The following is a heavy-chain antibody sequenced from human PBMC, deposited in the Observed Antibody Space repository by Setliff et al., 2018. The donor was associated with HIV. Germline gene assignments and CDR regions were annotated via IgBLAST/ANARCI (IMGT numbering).Heavy chain of an antibody. CDR2: IYYSGSA. V-gene: IGHV4-38-2*02. J-gene: IGHJ4*02. D-gene: IGHD6-19*01. CDR1: GYYINTAYY. Sequence: SETLSLTCSVSGYYINTAYYWGWIRQAPGKGLEWIGCIYYSGSAYYNPSLQSRVTISVDTSKNQGSLKLNSMTAADTAVYFCVRGPQWLVQNGRVYYFDYWGQGALVTVSS. CDR3: VRGPQWLVQNGRVYYFDY.